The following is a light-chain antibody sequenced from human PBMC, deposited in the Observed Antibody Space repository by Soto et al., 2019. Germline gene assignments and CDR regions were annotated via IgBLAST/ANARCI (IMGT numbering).Light chain of an antibody. Sequence: QSVLTQPPSVSGAPGQTVTISCSGTASNIGSSYGVHWYRQYPGTVPKLLIYADDLRPAGISDRFSGSTSGTTAFLAITGLQADDEAEYFCQSFDIRRSGGVFGGGTKVTVL. CDR3: QSFDIRRSGGV. CDR2: ADD. CDR1: ASNIGSSYG. J-gene: IGLJ3*02. V-gene: IGLV1-40*01.